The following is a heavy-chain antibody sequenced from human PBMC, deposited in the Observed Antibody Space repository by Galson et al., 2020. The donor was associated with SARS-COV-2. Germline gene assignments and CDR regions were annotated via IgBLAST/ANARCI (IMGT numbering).Heavy chain of an antibody. Sequence: ASETLSLTCTVSGVSISSYYWSWIRQPAGKGLEWIGHIYTTGTTNYNPSLKSRVTMSVDTSKSQFSLKLTSMTAADTAVYYCAREGGSYWRYFDYWGQGTLVTVSS. V-gene: IGHV4-4*07. CDR1: GVSISSYY. CDR3: AREGGSYWRYFDY. D-gene: IGHD1-26*01. J-gene: IGHJ4*02. CDR2: IYTTGTT.